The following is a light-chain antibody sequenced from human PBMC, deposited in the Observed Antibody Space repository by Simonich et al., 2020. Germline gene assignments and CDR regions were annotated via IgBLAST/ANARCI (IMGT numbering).Light chain of an antibody. Sequence: QLVLTQSPSASASLGASVKLTCTLSSGHSSYAIAWHQQKPEKGPRYLMKLNSDGSHSKGDGSPYRFSGSSSGAERYLTISSLQSEDEADYYCQTWGTGMVFGGGTKLTVL. CDR1: SGHSSYA. V-gene: IGLV4-69*01. CDR3: QTWGTGMV. CDR2: LNSDGSH. J-gene: IGLJ3*02.